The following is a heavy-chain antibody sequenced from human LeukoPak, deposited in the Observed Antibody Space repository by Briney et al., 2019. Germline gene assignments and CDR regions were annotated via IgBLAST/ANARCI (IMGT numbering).Heavy chain of an antibody. Sequence: AGGSLRLSCAASGFTFSSFWMHWVCQAPGKGLVWVSRINSDGSSTSYADSVKGRFTISRDNAKNTLYLHMNSLRAEDTAVYYCRGRIAAAGYAFDVWGQGTMVTVSS. D-gene: IGHD6-13*01. V-gene: IGHV3-74*01. J-gene: IGHJ3*01. CDR2: INSDGSST. CDR3: RGRIAAAGYAFDV. CDR1: GFTFSSFW.